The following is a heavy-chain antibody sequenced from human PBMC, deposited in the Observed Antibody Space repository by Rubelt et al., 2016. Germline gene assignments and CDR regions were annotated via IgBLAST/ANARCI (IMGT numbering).Heavy chain of an antibody. CDR1: GGSISSYY. V-gene: IGHV4-59*08. Sequence: ETLSLTCTVSGGSISSYYWSWIRQPPGKGLEGIGYIYYSGSTYYNPSLKSRVSISVDTSKNQFSLKLSSVTAADTAMYYCARHTRDGNNLSWLDPWGQGTLVTVSS. CDR3: ARHTRDGNNLSWLDP. CDR2: IYYSGST. J-gene: IGHJ5*02. D-gene: IGHD5-24*01.